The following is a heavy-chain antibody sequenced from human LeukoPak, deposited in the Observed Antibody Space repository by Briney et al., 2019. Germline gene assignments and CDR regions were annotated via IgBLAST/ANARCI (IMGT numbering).Heavy chain of an antibody. V-gene: IGHV4-38-2*02. J-gene: IGHJ4*02. Sequence: SETLSLTCTVSGYSISSSYYWGWIRQPPVKGLEWIGSIYYSGSTYYNPSLKSRVTISVDTSKNQFSLKLSSVTAADTAVYYCARYRPNYSNYVDYFDYWGQGTLVTVSS. CDR1: GYSISSSYY. CDR3: ARYRPNYSNYVDYFDY. CDR2: IYYSGST. D-gene: IGHD4-11*01.